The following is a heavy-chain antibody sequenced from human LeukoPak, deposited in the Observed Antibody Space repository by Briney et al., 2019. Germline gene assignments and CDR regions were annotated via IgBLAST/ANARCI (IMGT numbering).Heavy chain of an antibody. CDR2: ISGSGGST. CDR3: ASPPPPLTLELLITMIGYSQH. Sequence: GGSLRLSCAASGFTFSSYAMSWVRQAPGKGLEWVSAISGSGGSTYYADSVKGRFTISRDNSKNTLYLQMNSLRAEDTAVYYCASPPPPLTLELLITMIGYSQHWGQGPLVTVSS. J-gene: IGHJ1*01. D-gene: IGHD3-22*01. V-gene: IGHV3-23*01. CDR1: GFTFSSYA.